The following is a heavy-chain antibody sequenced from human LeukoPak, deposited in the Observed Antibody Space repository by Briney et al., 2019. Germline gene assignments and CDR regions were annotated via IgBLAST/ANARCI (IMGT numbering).Heavy chain of an antibody. Sequence: SVKVSCKASGGTFSSYAISWVRQAPGQGLEWMGGIIPIFGTANYAQKFQGRVTITADESTSTAYMELSSLRSEDTAVYYCATSSSPLPYYFDYWGQGTLVTVSS. CDR2: IIPIFGTA. CDR1: GGTFSSYA. J-gene: IGHJ4*02. CDR3: ATSSSPLPYYFDY. V-gene: IGHV1-69*13. D-gene: IGHD6-6*01.